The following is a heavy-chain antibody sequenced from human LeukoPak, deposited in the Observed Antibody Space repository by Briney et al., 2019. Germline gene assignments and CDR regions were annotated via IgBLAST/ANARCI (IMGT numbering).Heavy chain of an antibody. Sequence: ASVKVSCRASGYTFTGYYIHWVRQAPGQGLEGMGIINPGDGTTSYAQKFQGRVTMIRDTSTSTVYMELRSLRSEDTAVYYCARAPANKYDSRLSEDYWGQGTLVTVSS. CDR2: INPGDGTT. J-gene: IGHJ4*02. CDR3: ARAPANKYDSRLSEDY. D-gene: IGHD3-22*01. CDR1: GYTFTGYY. V-gene: IGHV1-46*01.